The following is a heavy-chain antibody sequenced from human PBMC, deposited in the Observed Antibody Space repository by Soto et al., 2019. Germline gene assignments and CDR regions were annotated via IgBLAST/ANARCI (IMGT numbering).Heavy chain of an antibody. CDR1: GGTFSSYA. Sequence: QVQLVQSGAEVKKPGSSVKVSCKASGGTFSSYAISWVRQAPGHGLEWMGGIIPIYGTANYAQMFQGRVTIAADESTCTEYRELSRVKSEDKAVYYCARGPLDIVVVPAAGLDNYFYYGMDVWGQGSTVTV. D-gene: IGHD2-2*03. CDR2: IIPIYGTA. V-gene: IGHV1-69*01. CDR3: ARGPLDIVVVPAAGLDNYFYYGMDV. J-gene: IGHJ6*02.